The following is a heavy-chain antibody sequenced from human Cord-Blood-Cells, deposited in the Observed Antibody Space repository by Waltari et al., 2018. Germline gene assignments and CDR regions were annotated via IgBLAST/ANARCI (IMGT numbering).Heavy chain of an antibody. CDR1: GGSFSGYY. CDR3: ARGGYGSGSYYTLRLFDY. J-gene: IGHJ4*02. V-gene: IGHV4-34*01. CDR2: INHSGST. D-gene: IGHD3-10*01. Sequence: QVQLQQWGAGLLKPSETLSLTCAVYGGSFSGYYWSWIRQPPGKGLEWIGEINHSGSTNYNPSLKSRVTISVDTSKNQFSLKLSSVTAADTAVYYCARGGYGSGSYYTLRLFDYWGQGTLVTVSS.